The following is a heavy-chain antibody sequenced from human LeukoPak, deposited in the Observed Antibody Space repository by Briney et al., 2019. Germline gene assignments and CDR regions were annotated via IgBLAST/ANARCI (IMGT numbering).Heavy chain of an antibody. D-gene: IGHD1-1*01. V-gene: IGHV4-34*01. J-gene: IGHJ3*02. CDR1: GGSFSGYY. Sequence: SETLSLTCAVYGGSFSGYYWSWIRQPPGKGLEWIGEINHSGSTNYNPSLKSRVTMSVDTSKNQFSLKLSSVTAADTAVYYCARGRYGDAFDIWGQGTMVTVSS. CDR2: INHSGST. CDR3: ARGRYGDAFDI.